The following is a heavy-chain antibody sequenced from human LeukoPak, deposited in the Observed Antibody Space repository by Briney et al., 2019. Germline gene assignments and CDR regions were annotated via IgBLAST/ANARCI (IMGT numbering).Heavy chain of an antibody. CDR2: IDQSESAK. V-gene: IGHV3-7*02. Sequence: GGSLRLSCVASEFTYWMTWVRQAPGRGLEWVASIDQSESAKLYEDSVKGRFTISRDNAKNSLYLQMNSLRAEDTAAYYCARNLKNYYDSNGYFDYWGQGTLVTVSS. CDR1: EFTYW. CDR3: ARNLKNYYDSNGYFDY. D-gene: IGHD3-22*01. J-gene: IGHJ4*02.